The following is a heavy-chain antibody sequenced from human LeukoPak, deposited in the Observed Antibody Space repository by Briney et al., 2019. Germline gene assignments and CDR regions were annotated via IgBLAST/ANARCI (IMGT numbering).Heavy chain of an antibody. CDR1: GFIFSSYG. CDR2: ISYDGSNK. D-gene: IGHD3-10*01. J-gene: IGHJ4*02. CDR3: AKAAFGELLTIDY. V-gene: IGHV3-30*18. Sequence: TGGSLRLSCAASGFIFSSYGMHWVRQAPGKGLEWVAVISYDGSNKYYADSVKGRFTISRDNSKNTLYLQMNSLRAEDTAVYYCAKAAFGELLTIDYWGQGALVTVSS.